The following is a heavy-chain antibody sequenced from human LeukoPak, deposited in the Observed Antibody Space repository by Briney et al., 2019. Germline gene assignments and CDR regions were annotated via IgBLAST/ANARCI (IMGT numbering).Heavy chain of an antibody. CDR2: FDPEDGET. V-gene: IGHV1-24*01. Sequence: ASVKVSCKVSGYTLTELSMHWVRQAPGKGLEWMGGFDPEDGETIYAQKLQGRVTMTTDTSTSTAYMELRSLRSDDTAVYYCARDFIGIAAAGIDYWGQGTLVTVSS. D-gene: IGHD6-13*01. J-gene: IGHJ4*02. CDR1: GYTLTELS. CDR3: ARDFIGIAAAGIDY.